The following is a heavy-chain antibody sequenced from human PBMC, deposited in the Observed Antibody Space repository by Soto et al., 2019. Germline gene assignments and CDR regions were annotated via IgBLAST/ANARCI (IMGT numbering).Heavy chain of an antibody. D-gene: IGHD4-17*01. CDR2: ISYDGSNK. V-gene: IGHV3-30*03. Sequence: QVQLVESGGGVVQPGRSLRLSCAASGFTFSNYDMHWVRQAPGKGLEWVAVISYDGSNKYYADSVKGRFTISRDNSKNTLYVQMNSLRAEDTAVYYCLTRSFPVTYYYYGMDVWGQGTTVTVSS. CDR3: LTRSFPVTYYYYGMDV. J-gene: IGHJ6*02. CDR1: GFTFSNYD.